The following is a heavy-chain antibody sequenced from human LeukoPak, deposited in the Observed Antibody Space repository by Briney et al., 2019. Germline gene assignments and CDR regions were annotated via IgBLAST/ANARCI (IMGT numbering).Heavy chain of an antibody. J-gene: IGHJ4*02. D-gene: IGHD4-11*01. V-gene: IGHV3-20*04. CDR2: INWNGGNT. Sequence: GGSLRLSCAASGFTFDEYGMSWVRQAPGKGLVWVSGINWNGGNTGYAGSVKGRFTISRDNAKNSLYLQMNSLRAEDTALYYCARVASNYDFDYWGQGTLVTVSS. CDR3: ARVASNYDFDY. CDR1: GFTFDEYG.